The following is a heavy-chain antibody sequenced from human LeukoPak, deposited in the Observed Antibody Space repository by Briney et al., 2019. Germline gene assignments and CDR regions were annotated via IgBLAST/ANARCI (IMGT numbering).Heavy chain of an antibody. Sequence: GGSLRLSCTVSGFTVSSNSMSWVRQAPGKGLEWVSFIYSGGNTHYSDSVKGRFTISRDNSKNTLYLQMNSLRAEDTAVYYCAKRAGEYSHPYDYWGQGTLVTVSS. CDR2: IYSGGNT. CDR1: GFTVSSNS. J-gene: IGHJ4*02. V-gene: IGHV3-53*01. D-gene: IGHD4-17*01. CDR3: AKRAGEYSHPYDY.